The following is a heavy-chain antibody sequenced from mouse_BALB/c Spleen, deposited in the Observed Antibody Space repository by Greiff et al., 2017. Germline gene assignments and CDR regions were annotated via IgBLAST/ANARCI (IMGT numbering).Heavy chain of an antibody. CDR2: ISSGSSTI. CDR3: ARSRDGYYPYAMDY. CDR1: GFTFSSFG. J-gene: IGHJ4*01. V-gene: IGHV5-17*02. D-gene: IGHD2-3*01. Sequence: EVMLVESGGGLVQPGGSRTLSCAASGFTFSSFGMHWVRQAPAKGLEWVAYISSGSSTIYYADTVKGRFTISRDNPKNTLFLQMTSLRSEDTAMYYYARSRDGYYPYAMDYWGQGTSVTVSS.